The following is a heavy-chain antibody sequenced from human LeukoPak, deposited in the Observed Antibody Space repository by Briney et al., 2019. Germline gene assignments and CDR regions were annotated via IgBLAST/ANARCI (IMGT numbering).Heavy chain of an antibody. J-gene: IGHJ5*02. Sequence: PSETLSLTCAVYGESFSGYYWSWIRQPPGKGLEWIGEINHSGSTNYNPSLKSRVTISVDTSKNYFSLKLSSVTAADTAVYYCARARGAHRWSGSYSWFDPWGQGTLVTVSS. CDR1: GESFSGYY. CDR3: ARARGAHRWSGSYSWFDP. D-gene: IGHD3-10*01. V-gene: IGHV4-34*01. CDR2: INHSGST.